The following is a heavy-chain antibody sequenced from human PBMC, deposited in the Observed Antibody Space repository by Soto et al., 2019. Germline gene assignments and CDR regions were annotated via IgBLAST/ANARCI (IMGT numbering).Heavy chain of an antibody. D-gene: IGHD3-22*01. J-gene: IGHJ4*02. Sequence: GGSLRLSCAASGFTFSSYATSWVRQAPGKGLEWVSAISGSGGSTYYADSVKGRFTISRDNSKNTLYLQMNSLRAEDTAVYYCAKAGDYYDSSGYYLYYFDYWGQGTLVTGSS. CDR1: GFTFSSYA. V-gene: IGHV3-23*01. CDR3: AKAGDYYDSSGYYLYYFDY. CDR2: ISGSGGST.